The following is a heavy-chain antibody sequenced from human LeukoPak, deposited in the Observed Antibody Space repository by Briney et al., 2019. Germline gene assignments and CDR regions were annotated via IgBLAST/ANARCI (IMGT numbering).Heavy chain of an antibody. V-gene: IGHV1-8*03. Sequence: ASVKVSCKASGGTFSSYAISWVRQATGQGLEWMGWMNPNSGNTGYAQKFQGRVTITRNTSISTAYMELSSLRSEDTAVYYCARALSRLRYYYYYMDVWGKGTTVTVSS. CDR2: MNPNSGNT. CDR3: ARALSRLRYYYYYMDV. CDR1: GGTFSSYA. D-gene: IGHD4-17*01. J-gene: IGHJ6*03.